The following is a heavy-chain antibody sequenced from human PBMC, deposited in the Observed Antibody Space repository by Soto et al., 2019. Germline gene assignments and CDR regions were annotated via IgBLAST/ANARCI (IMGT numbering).Heavy chain of an antibody. V-gene: IGHV3-23*01. Sequence: GVLRLSCAASGFTFSSYAMSWVRQAPGKGLEWVSAISGSGGSTYYADSVKGRFTISRDNSKNTLYLQMNSLRAEDTAVYYCAPLGMATIIYWGQGTLVTVSS. CDR1: GFTFSSYA. D-gene: IGHD5-12*01. CDR3: APLGMATIIY. CDR2: ISGSGGST. J-gene: IGHJ4*02.